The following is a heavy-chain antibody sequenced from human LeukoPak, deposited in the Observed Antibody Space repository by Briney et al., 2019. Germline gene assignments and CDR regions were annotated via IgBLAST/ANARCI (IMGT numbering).Heavy chain of an antibody. J-gene: IGHJ4*02. CDR3: TARKGGYCTNGVCALIDY. V-gene: IGHV3-15*01. Sequence: GGSLRLSCAASGFTLSNAWMSWVRQAPGKGLEWVGRIKSKTDGGTTDYAAPVKGRFTISRDDSKNTLYLQMNSLKTEDTAVYYCTARKGGYCTNGVCALIDYWGRGTLVTVSS. CDR1: GFTLSNAW. D-gene: IGHD2-8*01. CDR2: IKSKTDGGTT.